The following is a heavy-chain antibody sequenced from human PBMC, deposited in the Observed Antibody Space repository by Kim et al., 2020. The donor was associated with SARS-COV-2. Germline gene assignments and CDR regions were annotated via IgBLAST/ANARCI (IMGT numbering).Heavy chain of an antibody. CDR3: VREGRQNGWTSPLDY. V-gene: IGHV1-2*02. J-gene: IGHJ4*02. CDR1: GYTFIDYE. CDR2: IEPNSGKT. D-gene: IGHD6-19*01. Sequence: ASVKVSCKASGYTFIDYEMHWVRQAPGQGLQYMGWIEPNSGKTDYVQKFQGRVTVTRDTSINTVYMELSRLTSDDTALYYCVREGRQNGWTSPLDYWGRGTLVTVSS.